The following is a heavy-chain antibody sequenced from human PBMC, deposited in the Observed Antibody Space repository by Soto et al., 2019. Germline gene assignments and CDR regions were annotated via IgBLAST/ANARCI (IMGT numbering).Heavy chain of an antibody. CDR2: IYFNGKT. Sequence: QLQLQESGPGLVKPSETLSLTCNVSGVSISDTSYYWGWIRQPPGKGLEWIGTIYFNGKTFYNPSLKSRLTISVDTSKNQISLRLASVTVADTAVYYCARQGSYWGQGTLVAVSS. CDR1: GVSISDTSYY. V-gene: IGHV4-39*01. J-gene: IGHJ4*02. CDR3: ARQGSY.